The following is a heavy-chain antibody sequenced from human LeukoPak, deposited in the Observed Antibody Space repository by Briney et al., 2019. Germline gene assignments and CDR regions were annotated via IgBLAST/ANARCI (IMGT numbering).Heavy chain of an antibody. CDR3: ARAYGDYLVDY. D-gene: IGHD4-17*01. CDR1: GFTFSSYD. CDR2: IGTAGDT. J-gene: IGHJ4*02. Sequence: GGSLRLSCAASGFTFSSYDMHWVRQATGKGLEWVSAIGTAGDTYYPGSVKGRFTISRENAKNSLYLQMNSLRAGDTAVYYCARAYGDYLVDYWGQGTLVTVSS. V-gene: IGHV3-13*01.